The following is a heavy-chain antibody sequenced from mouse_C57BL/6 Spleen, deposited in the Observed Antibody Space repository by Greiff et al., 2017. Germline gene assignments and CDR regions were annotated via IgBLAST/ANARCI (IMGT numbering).Heavy chain of an antibody. CDR1: GYAFSSYW. J-gene: IGHJ2*01. CDR2: IYPGDGDT. V-gene: IGHV1-80*01. D-gene: IGHD2-4*01. Sequence: VQGVESGAELVKPGASVKISCKASGYAFSSYWMNWVKQRPGKGLEWIGQIYPGDGDTNYNGKFKGKATLTADKSSSTAYMQLSSLTSEDSAVYFCARNDYDGAYFDYWGQGTTLTVSS. CDR3: ARNDYDGAYFDY.